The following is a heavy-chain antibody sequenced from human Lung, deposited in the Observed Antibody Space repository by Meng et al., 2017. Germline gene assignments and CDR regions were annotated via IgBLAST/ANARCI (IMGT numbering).Heavy chain of an antibody. D-gene: IGHD6-19*01. CDR2: INPNSGGA. J-gene: IGHJ4*02. Sequence: QAQLVQSGAEVKKPGASVKVSCKASGYTFIDYYMHWVRQAPGQGLEWMGRINPNSGGADYAQKFQGRVTMTRDKSISTAYMELTRLRSDDTAVYYCAREQQWLVQDFDSWGQGTLVTVS. V-gene: IGHV1-2*06. CDR3: AREQQWLVQDFDS. CDR1: GYTFIDYY.